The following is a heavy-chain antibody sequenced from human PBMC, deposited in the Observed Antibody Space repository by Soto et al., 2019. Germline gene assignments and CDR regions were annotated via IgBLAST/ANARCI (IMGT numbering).Heavy chain of an antibody. CDR1: GGSVSGDKNY. CDR2: ISYSGAT. V-gene: IGHV4-61*01. D-gene: IGHD3-16*01. Sequence: QVQLQESGPGLVKPSETLSLICTVSGGSVSGDKNYWSWIRQSPGKGLEWIGYISYSGATNYNPSLKSRLNISVDRSKKQFALKLSSVTASDTALYYCATSPRFAFDLWCQGTTVIVSS. J-gene: IGHJ3*01. CDR3: ATSPRFAFDL.